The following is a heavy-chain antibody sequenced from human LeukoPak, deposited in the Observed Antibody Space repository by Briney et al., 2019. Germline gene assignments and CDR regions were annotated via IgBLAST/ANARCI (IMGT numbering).Heavy chain of an antibody. CDR1: GFSLSNARMG. J-gene: IGHJ3*02. CDR2: IFSNDEK. V-gene: IGHV2-26*01. CDR3: ARIRPPYQLLYHRTGAFDI. Sequence: SGPTLVDPTETLTLTCTVSGFSLSNARMGVSWIRQPPGKALEWLAHIFSNDEKSYSTSLKSRLTISKDTSKNHVAHSLTNMAPVDTATYYCARIRPPYQLLYHRTGAFDIWGQGTMVTVSS. D-gene: IGHD2-2*02.